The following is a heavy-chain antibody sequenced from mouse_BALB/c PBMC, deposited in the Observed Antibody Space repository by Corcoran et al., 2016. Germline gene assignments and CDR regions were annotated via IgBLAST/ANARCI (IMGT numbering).Heavy chain of an antibody. CDR1: GLNIRETN. CDR2: TDPANGNT. CDR3: AREGTGLARFAY. Sequence: EVQLQQSGAELVKPGASVKLTCTASGLNIRETNMQRVKQRHEQGLEWIGRTDPANGNTKYDPKFKGKATITTDTSSNTAYLQLSSMTSEDTAVYYCAREGTGLARFAYGGQGTLVTVSA. V-gene: IGHV14-3*02. D-gene: IGHD4-1*01. J-gene: IGHJ3*01.